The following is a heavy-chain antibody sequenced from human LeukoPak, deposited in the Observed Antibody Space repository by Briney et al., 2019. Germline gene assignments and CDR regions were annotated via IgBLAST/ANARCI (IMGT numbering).Heavy chain of an antibody. D-gene: IGHD6-13*01. CDR1: GGSISSHY. J-gene: IGHJ5*02. V-gene: IGHV4-59*11. Sequence: SETLSLTCTVSGGSISSHYWSWIRQPPGKGLEWIGYIYYSGSTNYNPSLQSRVTISVDTSKNQFSLKVSSVTAADTAVYYCARLIAVAGTSDWVDPWGQGTLVTVSS. CDR3: ARLIAVAGTSDWVDP. CDR2: IYYSGST.